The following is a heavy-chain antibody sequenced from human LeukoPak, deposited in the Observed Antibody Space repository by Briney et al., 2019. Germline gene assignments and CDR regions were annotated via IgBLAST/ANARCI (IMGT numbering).Heavy chain of an antibody. Sequence: GGSLRLSCVASGFTFSHYSMNWVRQAPGKGLEWVSSIRFTGSYIYYADSVKGRFTISRDDAKNLLSLQMISLRAEDTAVYYCVRKPVDYWGQGTLVTVSS. V-gene: IGHV3-21*04. CDR3: VRKPVDY. CDR1: GFTFSHYS. CDR2: IRFTGSYI. J-gene: IGHJ4*02.